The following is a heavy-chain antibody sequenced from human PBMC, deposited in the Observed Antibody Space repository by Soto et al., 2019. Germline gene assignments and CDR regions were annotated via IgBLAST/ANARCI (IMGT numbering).Heavy chain of an antibody. CDR2: ISWNGASI. V-gene: IGHV3-9*01. Sequence: EVQLVESGGGLVQPGRSLRLSCAASGFTFDDYAMHWVRQPPGKGLEWVSGISWNGASIGYADSVKARFTISRDNAKNFLYLQMNSLRAEDTAVYYCAKDVSGRGSYYYYHGMDVWGQGTTVTFSS. J-gene: IGHJ6*02. D-gene: IGHD3-10*01. CDR3: AKDVSGRGSYYYYHGMDV. CDR1: GFTFDDYA.